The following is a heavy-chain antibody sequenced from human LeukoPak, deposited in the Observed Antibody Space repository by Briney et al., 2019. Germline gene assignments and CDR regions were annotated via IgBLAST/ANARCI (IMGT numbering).Heavy chain of an antibody. J-gene: IGHJ5*02. D-gene: IGHD2-21*02. CDR1: GGSFSGYY. Sequence: PSETLSLTCAVYGGSFSGYYWSWIRQPPGKGLEWIGEINHSGSTNYNPSLKSRVTISVDTSKNQFSLKLSSVTAADTAVYYCARVRGGGPRIVVVTATWFDPWGQGTLVTVSS. V-gene: IGHV4-34*01. CDR3: ARVRGGGPRIVVVTATWFDP. CDR2: INHSGST.